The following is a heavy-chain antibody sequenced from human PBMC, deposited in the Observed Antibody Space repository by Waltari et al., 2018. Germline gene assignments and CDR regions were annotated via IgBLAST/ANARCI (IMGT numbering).Heavy chain of an antibody. CDR1: GFTFSSYG. CDR2: IRYDGSNK. J-gene: IGHJ3*02. Sequence: QVQLVESGGGVVQPGGSLRLSCAASGFTFSSYGMHWVRQAPGKGLEWVAFIRYDGSNKYYADSVKGRFTISRDNSKNTLYLQMNSLRAEDTAVYYCANLPGRIVGATGPSSIWGQGTMVTVSS. CDR3: ANLPGRIVGATGPSSI. D-gene: IGHD1-26*01. V-gene: IGHV3-30*02.